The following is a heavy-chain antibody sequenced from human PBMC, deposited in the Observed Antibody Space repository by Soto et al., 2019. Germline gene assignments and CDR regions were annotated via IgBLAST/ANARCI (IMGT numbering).Heavy chain of an antibody. CDR1: GGPFPTGGYY. J-gene: IGHJ4*02. CDR2: IYYNGDT. V-gene: IGHV4-31*03. CDR3: ARRDSQVSSVFDY. Sequence: SETLSLTCTVSGGPFPTGGYYWSWIRQEPGKGLEWIGYIYYNGDTSYNPSLRSRVTISADTSKTQFSLRLSSVTSADTAVYYCARRDSQVSSVFDYWGQGMLVTVYS.